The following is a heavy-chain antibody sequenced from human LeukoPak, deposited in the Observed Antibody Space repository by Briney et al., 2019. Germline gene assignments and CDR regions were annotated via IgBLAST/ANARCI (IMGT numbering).Heavy chain of an antibody. CDR3: ARGQSGYEAFDP. Sequence: KPGGSPRLSCAASGFTFSSYSMNWVRQAPGKGLEWVSSISSSSSYIYYADSVKGRFTISRDNAKNSLYLQMNSLRAEDTAVYYCARGQSGYEAFDPWGQGTLVTVSS. D-gene: IGHD5-12*01. V-gene: IGHV3-21*01. CDR2: ISSSSSYI. CDR1: GFTFSSYS. J-gene: IGHJ5*02.